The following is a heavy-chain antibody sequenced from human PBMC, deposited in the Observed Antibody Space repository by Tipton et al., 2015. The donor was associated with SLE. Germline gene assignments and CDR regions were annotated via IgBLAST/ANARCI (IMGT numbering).Heavy chain of an antibody. CDR1: GGSISSGSYY. CDR3: ARHRYSSGWYWFDP. CDR2: IYTSGST. Sequence: TLSLTCTVSGGSISSGSYYWSWIRQPAGKGLEWIGRIYTSGSTNYNPSLKSRVTISVDTSKNQFSLKLSSVTAADTAVYYCARHRYSSGWYWFDPWGQGTLVTVSP. V-gene: IGHV4-61*02. J-gene: IGHJ5*02. D-gene: IGHD6-19*01.